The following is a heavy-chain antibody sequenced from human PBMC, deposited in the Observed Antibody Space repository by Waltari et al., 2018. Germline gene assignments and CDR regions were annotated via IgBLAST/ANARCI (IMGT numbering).Heavy chain of an antibody. CDR3: ARDGLTVGYGSWFDP. D-gene: IGHD4-17*01. Sequence: EVQLLESGGGLVQPGGSLRLSCAASGFSFSNYDMAWVRQAPGKGLEWVSGIRKRGGNTYYGDSVKGRFAISRDNSRNTLHRQMNGLRAEDTALYYCARDGLTVGYGSWFDPWGQGTLVTVSS. J-gene: IGHJ5*02. CDR2: IRKRGGNT. V-gene: IGHV3-23*01. CDR1: GFSFSNYD.